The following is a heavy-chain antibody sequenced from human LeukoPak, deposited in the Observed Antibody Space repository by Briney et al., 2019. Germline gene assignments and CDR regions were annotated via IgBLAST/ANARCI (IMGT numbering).Heavy chain of an antibody. V-gene: IGHV3-30*18. J-gene: IGHJ4*02. CDR2: ISYDGSNK. CDR1: GFTFSSYG. D-gene: IGHD6-19*01. Sequence: GGSLRLSCAASGFTFSSYGMHWVRQAPGEGLEWVAVISYDGSNKYYADSVKGRFTISRDNSKNTLYLQMNSLRAEDTAVYYCAKDRIAVAGIFDYWGQGTLVTVSS. CDR3: AKDRIAVAGIFDY.